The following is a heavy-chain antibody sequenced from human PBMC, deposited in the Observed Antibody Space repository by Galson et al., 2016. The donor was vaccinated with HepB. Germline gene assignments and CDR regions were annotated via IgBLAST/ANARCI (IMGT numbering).Heavy chain of an antibody. CDR1: GDSVSSNSAT. Sequence: CAISGDSVSSNSATWNWIRQSLSRGLEWLGRTYHTSNWYSDYAVSVKSRITINPDTSKNQFSLQLNSVTPEDTAVYYCARGHLVVPFSFYFDYWGQGSLVTVSS. D-gene: IGHD2-15*01. V-gene: IGHV6-1*01. CDR3: ARGHLVVPFSFYFDY. CDR2: TYHTSNWYS. J-gene: IGHJ4*02.